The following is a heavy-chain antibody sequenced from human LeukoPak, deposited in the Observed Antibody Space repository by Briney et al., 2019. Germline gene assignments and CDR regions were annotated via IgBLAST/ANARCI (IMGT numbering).Heavy chain of an antibody. D-gene: IGHD6-13*01. CDR3: ARDRYSSSWHYYYGMDV. Sequence: ASVKVSCKASAYTFSSYGISWVRQAPGQGLEWLGYISAYNGNTNYAQKVQGRITMTTDTSTSTAYMELRSLRSDDTAVYYCARDRYSSSWHYYYGMDVWGQGTTVTVSS. V-gene: IGHV1-18*01. CDR2: ISAYNGNT. CDR1: AYTFSSYG. J-gene: IGHJ6*02.